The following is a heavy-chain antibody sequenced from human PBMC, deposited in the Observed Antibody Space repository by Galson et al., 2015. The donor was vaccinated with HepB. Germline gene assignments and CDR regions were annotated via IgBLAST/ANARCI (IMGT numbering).Heavy chain of an antibody. D-gene: IGHD3-16*02. Sequence: SVKVSCKASGYTFTGYYMHWVRQAPGQGLEWMGWINPNSGGTNYAQKFQGRVTMTRDTSISTAYMELSRLRSDDTAVYYCARGAMITFGGVIAFFDYWGQGTLVTVSS. CDR1: GYTFTGYY. CDR3: ARGAMITFGGVIAFFDY. V-gene: IGHV1-2*02. J-gene: IGHJ4*02. CDR2: INPNSGGT.